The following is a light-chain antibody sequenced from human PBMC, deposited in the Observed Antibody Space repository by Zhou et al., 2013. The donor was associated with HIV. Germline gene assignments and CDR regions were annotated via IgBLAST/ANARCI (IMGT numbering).Light chain of an antibody. CDR3: QQYNNWLSLT. Sequence: EIVMTQSPASLSVSPGERVTLSCRASQSISTNVAWYQQKPGQAPRLLIYGASTRATGFPARFSGSGSGTEFTLTISSMQSEDFAVYYCQQYNNWLSLTFGGGTKVEIK. CDR2: GAS. CDR1: QSISTN. V-gene: IGKV3-15*01. J-gene: IGKJ4*01.